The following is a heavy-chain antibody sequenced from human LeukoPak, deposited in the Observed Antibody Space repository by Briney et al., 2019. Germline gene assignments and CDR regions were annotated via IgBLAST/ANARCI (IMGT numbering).Heavy chain of an antibody. V-gene: IGHV3-53*01. CDR3: ARVGDHFHWYLDL. D-gene: IGHD3-3*02. J-gene: IGHJ2*01. Sequence: GGSLRLSCAASGFSVSTNYMNWVRQAPGKGLEWVSILYSGSSTYYADSVEGRFIVSRDSSKNTLSLQMNDLRAEDTAVYYCARVGDHFHWYLDLWGRDTLVTVSS. CDR2: LYSGSST. CDR1: GFSVSTNY.